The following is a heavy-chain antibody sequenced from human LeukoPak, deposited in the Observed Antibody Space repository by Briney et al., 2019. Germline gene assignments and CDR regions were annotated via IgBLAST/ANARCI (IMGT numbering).Heavy chain of an antibody. D-gene: IGHD3-3*01. CDR1: GGTFSSYA. CDR3: ARGKGVLRFLEWFPNWFDP. Sequence: ASVKVSCKASGGTFSSYAISWVRQAPGQGLEWMGGIIPIFGTANHAQKFQGRVTITADESKSTAYMELSRLRSEDTAVYYCARGKGVLRFLEWFPNWFDPWGQGTLVTVSS. J-gene: IGHJ5*02. CDR2: IIPIFGTA. V-gene: IGHV1-69*13.